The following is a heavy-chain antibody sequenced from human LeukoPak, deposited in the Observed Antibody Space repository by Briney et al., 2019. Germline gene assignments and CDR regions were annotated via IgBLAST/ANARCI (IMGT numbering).Heavy chain of an antibody. D-gene: IGHD6-13*01. V-gene: IGHV4-59*01. CDR1: GGFIRGYF. Sequence: SETLSLTCTVSGGFIRGYFWTWIRQPPGKGLEWIGYIYYSGSTNYNPSLKSRVTIAVDTSKNQFSLRLNSVTAADTAVYYCAMAYSSSWYYFDYWGQGTLVTVSS. CDR2: IYYSGST. J-gene: IGHJ4*02. CDR3: AMAYSSSWYYFDY.